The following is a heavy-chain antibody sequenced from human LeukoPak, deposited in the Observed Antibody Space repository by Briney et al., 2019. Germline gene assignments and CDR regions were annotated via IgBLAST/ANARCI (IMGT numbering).Heavy chain of an antibody. D-gene: IGHD3-16*01. Sequence: TSETLSLTFTVSDDSISDYYRGWIRQPPGKGLEWIGYFHNSGTSTYNSSLKSRVTISADTSKNQFSLKLNSLTTADTAVYYCTRGAGWLIDYWGQGILVTVSS. CDR2: FHNSGTS. CDR3: TRGAGWLIDY. CDR1: DDSISDYY. V-gene: IGHV4-59*01. J-gene: IGHJ4*02.